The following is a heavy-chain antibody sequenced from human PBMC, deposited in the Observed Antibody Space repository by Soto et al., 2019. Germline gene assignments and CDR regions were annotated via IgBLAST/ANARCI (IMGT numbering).Heavy chain of an antibody. J-gene: IGHJ6*02. Sequence: QLQLQESGPGLVKPSETLSLTCTVSGGSISSSSYYWGWIRQPPGKGLEWIGSIYYSGSTYYNPSLRSRVTISVDTSRNKFSLKLSSVTAADTAVYYCARGIGYCSSTSCYGGYYGMDVWGQGTTVTVSS. CDR1: GGSISSSSYY. CDR2: IYYSGST. D-gene: IGHD2-2*01. V-gene: IGHV4-39*01. CDR3: ARGIGYCSSTSCYGGYYGMDV.